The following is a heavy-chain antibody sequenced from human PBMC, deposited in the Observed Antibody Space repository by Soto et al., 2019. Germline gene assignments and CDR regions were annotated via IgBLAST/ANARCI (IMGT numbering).Heavy chain of an antibody. D-gene: IGHD3-22*01. Sequence: QLQLQESGPGLVKPSETLSLTCTVSGGSISSSSYYWGWIRQPPGKGLEWIGSIYYSGSTYYNPSLRSRVTLSVDTSKNQFSLKLSSVTAADTAVYYCARHPPYYYDSSGDAFDIWGQGTMVTVSS. CDR1: GGSISSSSYY. J-gene: IGHJ3*02. CDR2: IYYSGST. V-gene: IGHV4-39*01. CDR3: ARHPPYYYDSSGDAFDI.